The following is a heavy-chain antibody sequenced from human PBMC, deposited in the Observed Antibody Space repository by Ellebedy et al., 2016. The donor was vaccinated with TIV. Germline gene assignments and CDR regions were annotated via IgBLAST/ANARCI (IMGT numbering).Heavy chain of an antibody. V-gene: IGHV5-51*01. J-gene: IGHJ4*02. CDR2: IYPGDSDT. CDR1: GYSFINYW. CDR3: ARRDCNTISCTHFDY. Sequence: KVSCKGSGYSFINYWIGWVRQMPGKGLEWMGIIYPGDSDTRYSPSFQGQVTMSVDKSTSTAYLQWSSLKASDTAMYYCARRDCNTISCTHFDYWGQGTLVTVSS. D-gene: IGHD2-2*01.